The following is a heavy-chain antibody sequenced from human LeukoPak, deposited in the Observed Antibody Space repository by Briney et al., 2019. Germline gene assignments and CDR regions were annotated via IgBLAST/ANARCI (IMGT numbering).Heavy chain of an antibody. J-gene: IGHJ4*02. CDR1: GYSFTDYA. Sequence: ASVKVSCKTSGYSFTDYAITWVRQVRGQGLQWVGWISASNGNTDYAQSFQGRATMTTDTSTSTAYLELTSLTSDDTAVYYCATWPGAWYGEDYWGQGTLVTVSS. D-gene: IGHD3-10*01. CDR3: ATWPGAWYGEDY. V-gene: IGHV1-18*01. CDR2: ISASNGNT.